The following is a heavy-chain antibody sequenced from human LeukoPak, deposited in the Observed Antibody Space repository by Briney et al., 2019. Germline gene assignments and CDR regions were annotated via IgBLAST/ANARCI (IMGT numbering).Heavy chain of an antibody. CDR1: SGSISSSPYY. J-gene: IGHJ4*02. D-gene: IGHD3-10*01. Sequence: SETLSLTCTVSSGSISSSPYYWGWIRQPPGKGLEWIGSISYSGTTYYNPSLKSRVTISVDTSKNQFSLKLSSVTAADTAVYYCAANSADYNTLGSSYKVWGQGTLVTVSS. CDR2: ISYSGTT. CDR3: AANSADYNTLGSSYKV. V-gene: IGHV4-39*01.